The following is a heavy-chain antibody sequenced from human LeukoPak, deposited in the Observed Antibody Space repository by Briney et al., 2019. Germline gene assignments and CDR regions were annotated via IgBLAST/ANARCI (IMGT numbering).Heavy chain of an antibody. Sequence: ASVKISCKVSGYTFTDYYMHWVQQAPGKGLERHGLVDPEDGETIYAEKFQGRVTITTDQSRDTAYMELSSLRSEDPAVYYCATDYQLLLYGTAIPQHWGQGTLVTVSS. J-gene: IGHJ1*01. V-gene: IGHV1-69-2*01. CDR2: VDPEDGET. D-gene: IGHD2-2*01. CDR1: GYTFTDYY. CDR3: ATDYQLLLYGTAIPQH.